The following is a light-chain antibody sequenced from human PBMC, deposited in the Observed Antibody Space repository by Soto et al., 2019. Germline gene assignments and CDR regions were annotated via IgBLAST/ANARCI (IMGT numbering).Light chain of an antibody. V-gene: IGKV3-20*01. J-gene: IGKJ4*01. CDR2: GAS. CDR3: QQYGSPPPT. CDR1: QSVYKNF. Sequence: EVVLTQSPGTLSLSPGERATLSCRASQSVYKNFLAWYQQKPGQAPRLLINGASNRATGIPDRFSGSGSGTDFSLAIGRLEPEGFAVYFCQQYGSPPPTFGGGTKVAIK.